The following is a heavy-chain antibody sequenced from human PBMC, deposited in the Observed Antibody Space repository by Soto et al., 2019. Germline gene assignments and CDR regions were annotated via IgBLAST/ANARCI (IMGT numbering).Heavy chain of an antibody. J-gene: IGHJ4*02. CDR1: GYTFTGYY. CDR3: ARGTDIVVVVAAKPFDY. Sequence: QVQLVQSGAEVKKPGASVKVSCKASGYTFTGYYMHWVRQAPGQGLEWMGWINPNSGGTNYAQKFQGWVTMTRDTSISTDSMELSRLRSDDTAVYYCARGTDIVVVVAAKPFDYWGQGTLVTVSS. CDR2: INPNSGGT. V-gene: IGHV1-2*04. D-gene: IGHD2-15*01.